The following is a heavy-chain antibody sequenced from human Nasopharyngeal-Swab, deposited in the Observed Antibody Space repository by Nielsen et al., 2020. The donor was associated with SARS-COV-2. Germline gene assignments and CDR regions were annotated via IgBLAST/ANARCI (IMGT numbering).Heavy chain of an antibody. CDR1: GFIFTSYA. D-gene: IGHD6-13*01. V-gene: IGHV3-64D*06. Sequence: GESLKISCSASGFIFTSYAMHWVRQAPGKGLDYVSAISSNGVSTYYADSVKDRFTMSRDNSKNTLFLHMNSLRPEDTAVYYCVKGLFQSVAGPIDSWGQGTLVTVSS. CDR3: VKGLFQSVAGPIDS. CDR2: ISSNGVST. J-gene: IGHJ4*02.